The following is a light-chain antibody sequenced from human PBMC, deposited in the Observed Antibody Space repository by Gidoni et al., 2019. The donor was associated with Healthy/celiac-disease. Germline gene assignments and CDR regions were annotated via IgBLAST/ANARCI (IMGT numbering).Light chain of an antibody. CDR1: SSDVGAYNY. Sequence: SALPQPASVSGSLGQSITISCTGTSSDVGAYNYVSWYQHHPGKAPKLLLFDVSNRPSGVSNRFSGSKSGNTASRTISGLQAEDEADYYCSSYTSSNTLVFGGGTKLTVL. V-gene: IGLV2-14*03. CDR2: DVS. J-gene: IGLJ2*01. CDR3: SSYTSSNTLV.